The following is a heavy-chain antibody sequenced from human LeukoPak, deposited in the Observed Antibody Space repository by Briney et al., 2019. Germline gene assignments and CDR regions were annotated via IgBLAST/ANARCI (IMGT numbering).Heavy chain of an antibody. V-gene: IGHV1-18*01. Sequence: ASVKVSCKASGYTFTSYGISWVRQAPGQGLEWMGWISAYNGNTNYAQKLQGRVTMTTDTSTSTAYMELRSLRSDDTAAYYCARDHSLSGWFDPWGQGILVTVSS. J-gene: IGHJ5*02. CDR2: ISAYNGNT. CDR1: GYTFTSYG. CDR3: ARDHSLSGWFDP. D-gene: IGHD3-16*01.